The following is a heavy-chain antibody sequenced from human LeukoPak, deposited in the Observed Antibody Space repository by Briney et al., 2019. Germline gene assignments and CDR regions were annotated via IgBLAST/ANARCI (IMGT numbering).Heavy chain of an antibody. D-gene: IGHD5-12*01. J-gene: IGHJ5*02. V-gene: IGHV3-21*01. Sequence: GGSLRLSCAASGFTFSSYSMNWVRQAPGKGLEWVSSISSSSSYIYYADSVKGRFTISRDNAKNSLYLQMNSLRAEDTAVYYCARDDSGYDNDWLDPWGQGTLVTVSS. CDR3: ARDDSGYDNDWLDP. CDR2: ISSSSSYI. CDR1: GFTFSSYS.